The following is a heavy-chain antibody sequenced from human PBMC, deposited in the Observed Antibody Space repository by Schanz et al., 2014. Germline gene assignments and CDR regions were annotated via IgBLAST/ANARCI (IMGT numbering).Heavy chain of an antibody. D-gene: IGHD2-21*01. CDR1: GGTFSTYT. CDR3: ARDRLECGAECYSVEVFEI. Sequence: QVQLVQSGAEVKKPGSSVKVSCKASGGTFSTYTISWVRQAPGQGLEWMGRIIPILGIPNYAQKFQGRVTFTADKSTSTAYMELSSLKSEDTAVYYCARDRLECGAECYSVEVFEIWGQGTLVIVSS. CDR2: IIPILGIP. V-gene: IGHV1-69*09. J-gene: IGHJ4*02.